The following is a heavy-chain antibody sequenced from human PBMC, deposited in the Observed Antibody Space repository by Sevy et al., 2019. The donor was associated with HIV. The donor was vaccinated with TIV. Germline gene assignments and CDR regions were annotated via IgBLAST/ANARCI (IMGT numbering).Heavy chain of an antibody. CDR1: GYTFTGYY. J-gene: IGHJ4*02. D-gene: IGHD1-26*01. Sequence: ASVKVSCKASGYTFTGYYMHWVRQAPGQGLEWMGRINPNSGGTNYAQKFQGRVTMTRDTSISTAYMELSRLRSDDTAVYYCARRLTSGKWELIDYWDQGTLVTVSS. CDR2: INPNSGGT. CDR3: ARRLTSGKWELIDY. V-gene: IGHV1-2*06.